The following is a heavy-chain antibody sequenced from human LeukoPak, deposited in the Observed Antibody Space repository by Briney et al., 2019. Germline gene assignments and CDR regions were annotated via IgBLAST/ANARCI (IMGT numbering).Heavy chain of an antibody. V-gene: IGHV1-18*01. CDR3: ARGGGGGYSFDAFDI. Sequence: ASVKVSCKASGYTFTSYGISWVRQAPGQGLEWMGWISAYNGNTNYAQKLQGRLTMTTDTTTSTAYMELRSMRSDDTAVYFCARGGGGGYSFDAFDIWGQGTMVTVSS. CDR2: ISAYNGNT. J-gene: IGHJ3*02. CDR1: GYTFTSYG. D-gene: IGHD4-23*01.